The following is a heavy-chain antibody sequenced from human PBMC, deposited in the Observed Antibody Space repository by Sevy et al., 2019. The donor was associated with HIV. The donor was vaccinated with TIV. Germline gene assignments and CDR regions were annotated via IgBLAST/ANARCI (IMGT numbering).Heavy chain of an antibody. CDR3: ARVGGLTDYGMDV. CDR1: GGSVSSGSYF. D-gene: IGHD1-26*01. V-gene: IGHV4-61*01. CDR2: IYYGGST. Sequence: SETLSLTCTVSGGSVSSGSYFWSWIRQPPGKGLECVGYIYYGGSTNYHPSLKSRVTISVDTSKNQFSLKLSSVTAADTAVYYCARVGGLTDYGMDVWGQGTTVTVSS. J-gene: IGHJ6*02.